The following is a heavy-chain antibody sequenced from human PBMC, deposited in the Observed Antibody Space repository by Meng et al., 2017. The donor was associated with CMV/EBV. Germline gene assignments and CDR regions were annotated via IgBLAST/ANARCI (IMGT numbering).Heavy chain of an antibody. CDR1: GGSISSGDYY. CDR3: ARDNRRGGVDY. Sequence: QRQEWGPVLVKPSQTLSLTCTVSGGSISSGDYYLSWIRQPPGKGLEWIGYIYYSGSTYYNPSLKSRVTISVDTSKNQFSLKLSSVTAADTAVYYCARDNRRGGVDYWGQGTLVTVSS. V-gene: IGHV4-30-4*08. CDR2: IYYSGST. J-gene: IGHJ4*02. D-gene: IGHD3-3*01.